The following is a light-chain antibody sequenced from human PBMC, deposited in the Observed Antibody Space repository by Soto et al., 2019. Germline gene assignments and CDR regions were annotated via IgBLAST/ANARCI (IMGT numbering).Light chain of an antibody. J-gene: IGKJ1*01. Sequence: DIVLTQSPATLSLSPGERATLSCRASEDVSSSLAWYQQKPGQSPRLLIYDVSNRATGIPSRFSGSGSGADFTLTISSLEPDDFAVYYCQQLYNWPRTFGQGTKVDIK. V-gene: IGKV3-11*01. CDR3: QQLYNWPRT. CDR1: EDVSSS. CDR2: DVS.